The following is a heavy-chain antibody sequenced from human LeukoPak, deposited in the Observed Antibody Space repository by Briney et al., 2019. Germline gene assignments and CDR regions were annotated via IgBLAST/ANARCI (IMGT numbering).Heavy chain of an antibody. CDR1: GFTFSSYS. CDR3: ARDYYDSSGYRFDY. V-gene: IGHV3-48*02. D-gene: IGHD3-22*01. J-gene: IGHJ4*02. Sequence: GGSLRLSCAASGFTFSSYSMNWVRQAPGKGLEWVSYISGSSSTIYYADSLRGRFTISRDNAKNSLYLQMNSLRDGDTAVYYCARDYYDSSGYRFDYWGQGTLVTVSS. CDR2: ISGSSSTI.